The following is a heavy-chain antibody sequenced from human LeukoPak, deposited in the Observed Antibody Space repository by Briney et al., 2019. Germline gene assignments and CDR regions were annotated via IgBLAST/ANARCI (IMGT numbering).Heavy chain of an antibody. D-gene: IGHD3-10*01. CDR1: GGSISNYY. V-gene: IGHV4-59*01. CDR3: ARERNTGTTGSGGFDY. J-gene: IGHJ4*02. CDR2: IYYTGSS. Sequence: SETLSLTCIASGGSISNYYWSWIRQPPGKGLEWIGYIYYTGSSNYNPSLKSRVTISVDKSKNQFSLKPRSVTAADTAVYYCARERNTGTTGSGGFDYWGQGTLVTVSS.